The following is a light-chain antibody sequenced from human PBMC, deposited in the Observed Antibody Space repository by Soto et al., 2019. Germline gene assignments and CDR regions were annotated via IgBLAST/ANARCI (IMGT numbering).Light chain of an antibody. CDR3: LQHNSYPWT. J-gene: IGKJ1*01. V-gene: IGKV3-15*01. Sequence: EVVRTQSPDTLSESPGERATLSCRASQYVSNNLAWYQQRPGQAPRLLIYGASTRATGIPARFSGSGSGTEFTLTISSLQPEDFATYYCLQHNSYPWTFGQGTKVDIK. CDR1: QYVSNN. CDR2: GAS.